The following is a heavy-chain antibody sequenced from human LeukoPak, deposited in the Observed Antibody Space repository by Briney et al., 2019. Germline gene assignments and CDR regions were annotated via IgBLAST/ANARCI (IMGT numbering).Heavy chain of an antibody. CDR1: GYTFTGFY. D-gene: IGHD3-10*01. V-gene: IGHV1-2*02. CDR2: INPNSGDT. J-gene: IGHJ5*02. Sequence: EASVKVSCKASGYTFTGFYMHWVRQAPGQGLEWMGWINPNSGDTNYVQKFQGRVTMTRDTSISTAYMELSRLRSDDTAVYYCARMGVYYGSGSYSWGQGTLVTVSS. CDR3: ARMGVYYGSGSYS.